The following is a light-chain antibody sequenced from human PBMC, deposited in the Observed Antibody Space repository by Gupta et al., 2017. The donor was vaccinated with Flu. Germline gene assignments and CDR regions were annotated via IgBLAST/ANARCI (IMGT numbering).Light chain of an antibody. CDR2: AAS. CDR3: QQSYITPRT. Sequence: GDRVTITCRASEGVGNYLNWYQLTPGKPPKLLIHAASNLQSGVPSRFSGSRSGTDFTLTISSLQPEEFAIYYCQQSYITPRTFGPGTKVEIK. J-gene: IGKJ1*01. V-gene: IGKV1-39*01. CDR1: EGVGNY.